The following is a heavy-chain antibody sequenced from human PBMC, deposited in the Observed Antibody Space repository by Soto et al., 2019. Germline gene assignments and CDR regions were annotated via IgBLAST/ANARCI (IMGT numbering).Heavy chain of an antibody. Sequence: QVQLVQSGAEVKKPGASVKVSCKASGYTFTSYYMHWVRQAPGQGLEWMGIINPSGGSTSYAQKFQGRVTMTRDTSTSTVYMELSSLRSEDTAVYYCAREFHPGGITGRTYYFDYWGQGTLVTVSS. CDR3: AREFHPGGITGRTYYFDY. V-gene: IGHV1-46*03. CDR1: GYTFTSYY. J-gene: IGHJ4*02. D-gene: IGHD1-20*01. CDR2: INPSGGST.